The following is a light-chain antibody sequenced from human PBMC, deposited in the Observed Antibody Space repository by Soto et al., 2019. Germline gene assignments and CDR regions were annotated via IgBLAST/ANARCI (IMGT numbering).Light chain of an antibody. CDR2: DAS. V-gene: IGKV3-15*01. CDR1: QSINSN. J-gene: IGKJ5*01. Sequence: EIVMTQSPATLSVSPGERATLSCRASQSINSNLAWYQQKPGQAPRLLIYDASTRATGITARFNGSGSGTEFSLAISNLQSEDFAVYYCHQYNNWPPITFGQGTRLEIK. CDR3: HQYNNWPPIT.